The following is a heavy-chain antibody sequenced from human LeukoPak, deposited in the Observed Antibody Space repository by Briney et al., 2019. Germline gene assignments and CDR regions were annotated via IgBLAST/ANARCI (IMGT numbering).Heavy chain of an antibody. D-gene: IGHD5-18*01. V-gene: IGHV1-18*01. CDR2: ISAYNGNT. CDR3: ARVADTAMVKAFDI. Sequence: ASVKLSRKASGYTVTSYGISWVRQAAGQGLEWMGWISAYNGNTNYEQKLQGSVTMTTDTYTTTAYMELRSLRSDDTAVYYCARVADTAMVKAFDIWGQGTMVTVSS. J-gene: IGHJ3*02. CDR1: GYTVTSYG.